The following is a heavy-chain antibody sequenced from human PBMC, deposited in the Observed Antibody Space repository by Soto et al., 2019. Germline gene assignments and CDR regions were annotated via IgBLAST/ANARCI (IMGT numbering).Heavy chain of an antibody. D-gene: IGHD6-19*01. CDR1: GFTFSSYA. J-gene: IGHJ6*02. V-gene: IGHV3-30-3*01. Sequence: QVQLVESGGGVVQPGRSLRLSCAASGFTFSSYAMHWVRQAPGKGLEWVEVISYDGSNKYYADSVKGRFTISRDNSKNTLYLPMHSLRAEDTAVYYCASRSSVWYALPYYYSCMDVLGQGTTVTVSS. CDR3: ASRSSVWYALPYYYSCMDV. CDR2: ISYDGSNK.